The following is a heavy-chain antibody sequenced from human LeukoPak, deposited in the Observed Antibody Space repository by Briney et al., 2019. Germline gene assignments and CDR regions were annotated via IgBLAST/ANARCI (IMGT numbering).Heavy chain of an antibody. CDR1: GYTFTTYD. D-gene: IGHD6-13*01. CDR3: AKDGQFSSSWYDY. V-gene: IGHV1-46*01. CDR2: INPSGGST. Sequence: ASVKVSCKASGYTFTTYDINWVRQATGQGLEWMGIINPSGGSTSYAQKFQGRVTMTRDTSTSTAYMELRSLRSDDTAVYYCAKDGQFSSSWYDYWGQGTLVTVSS. J-gene: IGHJ4*02.